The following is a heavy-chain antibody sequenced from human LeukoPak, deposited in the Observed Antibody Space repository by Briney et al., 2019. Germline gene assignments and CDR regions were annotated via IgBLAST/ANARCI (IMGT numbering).Heavy chain of an antibody. CDR2: ISSSGSTI. V-gene: IGHV3-48*03. J-gene: IGHJ4*02. D-gene: IGHD6-19*01. CDR3: ARDSSGWDFDY. CDR1: GFAFSTYE. Sequence: PGGSLRLSXAASGFAFSTYEMNWVRQAPGKGLEWVSYISSSGSTIYYADSVKGRFTISRDNAKSSLYLQMSSLRAEDTAVYYCARDSSGWDFDYWGQGTLVTVSS.